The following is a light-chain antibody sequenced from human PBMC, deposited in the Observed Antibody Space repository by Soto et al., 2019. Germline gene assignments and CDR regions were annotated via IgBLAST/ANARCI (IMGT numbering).Light chain of an antibody. V-gene: IGLV2-23*01. Sequence: QSVLARPASVSGCPGQSITMSCTGTSSFVGSYNLVSWYQQHPGKAPKLMIYEGSKRPSGVSNRFSGSKSGNTASLTISGLQAEDEGDYYCCSYAGSRTYVFGTGTKVTV. J-gene: IGLJ1*01. CDR2: EGS. CDR1: SSFVGSYNL. CDR3: CSYAGSRTYV.